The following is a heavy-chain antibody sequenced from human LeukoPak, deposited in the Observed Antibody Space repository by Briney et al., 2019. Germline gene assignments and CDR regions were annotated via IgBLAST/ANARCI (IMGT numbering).Heavy chain of an antibody. CDR1: GFTFSSYG. J-gene: IGHJ6*02. Sequence: PGRSLRLSCAASGFTFSSYGMHWVRQAPGKGLEWVAVISYDGSNKYYADSVKGRFTISRDNSKNTLYLQMNSLRAEDTAVYYCAKDLLAGITGYYGMDVWGQGTTVTVSS. CDR2: ISYDGSNK. CDR3: AKDLLAGITGYYGMDV. V-gene: IGHV3-30*18. D-gene: IGHD3-9*01.